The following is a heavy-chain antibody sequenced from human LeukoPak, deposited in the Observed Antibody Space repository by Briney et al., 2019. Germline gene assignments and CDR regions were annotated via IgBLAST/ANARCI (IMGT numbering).Heavy chain of an antibody. Sequence: GGSLKLSCAASGLTFSGSAIHCVRQSSGKGLEWVGQIGKKDKGYATATAYAASVKGRFTISRDDSINTAYLQMKSLKTEDTALYYCTRDSGTYNWFDPWGQGTLVTVSS. CDR3: TRDSGTYNWFDP. CDR1: GLTFSGSA. CDR2: IGKKDKGYATAT. D-gene: IGHD1-26*01. V-gene: IGHV3-73*01. J-gene: IGHJ5*02.